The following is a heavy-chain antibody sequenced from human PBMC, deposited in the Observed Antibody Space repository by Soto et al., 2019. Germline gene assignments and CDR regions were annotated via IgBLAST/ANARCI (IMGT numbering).Heavy chain of an antibody. CDR2: IYRSGTT. V-gene: IGHV4-38-2*01. CDR3: ARTHSGSYYSVFNY. CDR1: NFSISSGYY. J-gene: IGHJ4*02. D-gene: IGHD1-26*01. Sequence: SETLSLTCVVSNFSISSGYYWGWIRQSPGKGLEWIASIYRSGTTSYNPSLKSRVTISVDPSKNQFSLMLTAVTAADAAVYYCARTHSGSYYSVFNYWGRGSLVTVSS.